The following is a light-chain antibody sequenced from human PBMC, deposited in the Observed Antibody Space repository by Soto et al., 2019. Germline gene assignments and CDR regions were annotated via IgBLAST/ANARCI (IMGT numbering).Light chain of an antibody. J-gene: IGLJ2*01. CDR1: SSDVGGYNY. Sequence: QSALTQPASVSGSPGQSITISCTGTSSDVGGYNYVSWYQHHPGKAPKLIIYEVSNRPSGVSNRFSGSRSGNTASLTISGLQAEDEADYYCSSYTATTLVFGGGTKVTVL. CDR2: EVS. V-gene: IGLV2-14*01. CDR3: SSYTATTLV.